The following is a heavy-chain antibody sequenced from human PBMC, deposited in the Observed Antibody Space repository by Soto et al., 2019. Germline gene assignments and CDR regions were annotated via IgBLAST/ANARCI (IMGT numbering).Heavy chain of an antibody. CDR3: AVGVYGDYRGDYFDY. J-gene: IGHJ4*02. CDR1: GFTFTSYS. D-gene: IGHD4-17*01. Sequence: EVQLVESGGGLVQPGGSLRLSCAASGFTFTSYSMNWVRQAPGKGLEWVSYISISSSPIYYADSVKGRFTISRDNAKNSLYLQMNSLRDEDTAVYYCAVGVYGDYRGDYFDYWGQGTLVTVSS. V-gene: IGHV3-48*02. CDR2: ISISSSPI.